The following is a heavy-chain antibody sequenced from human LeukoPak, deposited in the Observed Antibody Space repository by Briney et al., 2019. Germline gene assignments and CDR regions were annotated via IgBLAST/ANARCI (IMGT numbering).Heavy chain of an antibody. J-gene: IGHJ3*02. CDR2: IYYSGST. Sequence: PSETLSLTCTVSGGSNSNYYWSWIRQPPGKGLEWIGYIYYSGSTNYNPSLKSRVTISVDTSKNQFSLKLTSVTAADTAVYYCARDYSGSNAFDIWGQGTMVTVSS. V-gene: IGHV4-59*01. CDR1: GGSNSNYY. CDR3: ARDYSGSNAFDI. D-gene: IGHD3-10*01.